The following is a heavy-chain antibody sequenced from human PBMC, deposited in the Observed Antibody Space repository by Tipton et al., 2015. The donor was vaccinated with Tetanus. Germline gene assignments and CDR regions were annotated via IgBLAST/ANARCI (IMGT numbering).Heavy chain of an antibody. J-gene: IGHJ4*02. CDR2: ISWNSGSI. D-gene: IGHD3-16*02. V-gene: IGHV3-9*01. Sequence: QLVQSGGGLVQPGRSLRLSCAASGFTFDDYAMHWVRQAPGKGLEWVSGISWNSGSIGYADSVKGRFTISRDNAKNSLYLQMNSLRAEDTALYYCAKDLPSGGSYRSLDYWGQGTLVTVSS. CDR1: GFTFDDYA. CDR3: AKDLPSGGSYRSLDY.